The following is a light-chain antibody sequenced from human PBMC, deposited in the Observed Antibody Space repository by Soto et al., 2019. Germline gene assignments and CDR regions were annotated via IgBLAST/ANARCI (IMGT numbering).Light chain of an antibody. V-gene: IGKV3-15*01. CDR3: HQVYTYPRT. CDR1: QGLNRN. J-gene: IGKJ1*01. CDR2: GAS. Sequence: EVVMRQSPATLSVSPWETATLSCTTSQGLNRNLAWYQQKLGQAPRVLIYGASTRAAGIPARFSGSGSGTEFILTISSLQPEDFATYYCHQVYTYPRTFGQGTKVDIK.